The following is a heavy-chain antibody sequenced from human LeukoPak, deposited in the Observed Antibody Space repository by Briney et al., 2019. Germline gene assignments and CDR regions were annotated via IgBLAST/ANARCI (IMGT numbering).Heavy chain of an antibody. CDR1: GGSFSGYY. D-gene: IGHD3-22*01. J-gene: IGHJ4*02. V-gene: IGHV4-34*01. CDR3: ARSGYYDSSGYYVPYYFDY. Sequence: PSGTLSLTCAVYGGSFSGYYWSWIRQPPGKGLEWIGEINHSGSTNYNPSLKSRVTISVDTSKNQFSLKLSSVTAADTAVYYCARSGYYDSSGYYVPYYFDYWGQGTLVTVSS. CDR2: INHSGST.